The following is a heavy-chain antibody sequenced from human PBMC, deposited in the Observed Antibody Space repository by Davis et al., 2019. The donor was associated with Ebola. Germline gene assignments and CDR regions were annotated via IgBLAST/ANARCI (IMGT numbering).Heavy chain of an antibody. V-gene: IGHV1-69*13. CDR3: AREKGDGYNLHWFDP. Sequence: SVKVSCKASGGTFGSYAISWVRQAPGQGLEWMGGIIPIFGTANYAQKFQGRVTITADESTSTAYMELSSLRSEDTAVYYCAREKGDGYNLHWFDPWGQGTLVTVSS. CDR2: IIPIFGTA. J-gene: IGHJ5*02. CDR1: GGTFGSYA. D-gene: IGHD5-24*01.